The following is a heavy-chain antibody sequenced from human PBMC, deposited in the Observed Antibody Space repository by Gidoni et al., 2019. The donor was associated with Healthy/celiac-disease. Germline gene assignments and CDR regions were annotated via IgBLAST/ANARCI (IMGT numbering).Heavy chain of an antibody. Sequence: QVQLLQSGAEVKKPGASVKVSCKASGYTFPGYYMHWVRQAPGQGLEWMGRINPNSGGTNYAQKFQGRVTMTRDTSISTAYMELSRLRSDDTAVYYCARVQDIVVVVAAFDIWGQGTMVTVSS. V-gene: IGHV1-2*06. CDR1: GYTFPGYY. J-gene: IGHJ3*02. D-gene: IGHD2-15*01. CDR3: ARVQDIVVVVAAFDI. CDR2: INPNSGGT.